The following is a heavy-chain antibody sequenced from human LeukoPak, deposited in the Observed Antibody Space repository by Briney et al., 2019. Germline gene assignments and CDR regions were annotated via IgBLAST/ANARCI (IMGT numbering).Heavy chain of an antibody. V-gene: IGHV4-39*01. CDR3: ARHGKYGSNWFDP. CDR1: GASFSGYY. J-gene: IGHJ5*02. CDR2: IYYSGST. D-gene: IGHD1-26*01. Sequence: PSETLSLTCTVYGASFSGYYWSWIRQPPGKGLEWIGSIYYSGSTYYNPSLKSRVTISVDTSKNQFSLKLSSVTAADTAVYYCARHGKYGSNWFDPWGQGTLVTVSS.